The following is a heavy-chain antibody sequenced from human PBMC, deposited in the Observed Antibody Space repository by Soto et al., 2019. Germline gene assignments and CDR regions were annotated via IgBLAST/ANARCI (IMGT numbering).Heavy chain of an antibody. Sequence: LEIRSLTYSVSSGSIRVTNVFWGWVRQPPGKGLEWIGNVDYSGTAYFSPPIATRVTFNVDTSKNQLSLTLYSVTAADTAVYYFARITGRHLDYWGQG. CDR1: SGSIRVTNVF. D-gene: IGHD1-20*01. CDR3: ARITGRHLDY. V-gene: IGHV4-39*01. CDR2: VDYSGTA. J-gene: IGHJ4*02.